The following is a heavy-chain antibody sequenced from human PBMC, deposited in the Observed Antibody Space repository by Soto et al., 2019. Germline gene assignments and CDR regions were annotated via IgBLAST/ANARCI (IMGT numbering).Heavy chain of an antibody. J-gene: IGHJ4*02. CDR1: GFTFSGYW. D-gene: IGHD6-19*01. V-gene: IGHV3-74*01. CDR2: LNSDGSIT. Sequence: EVQLVESGGGLVQPGGSLRLSCAASGFTFSGYWMHWVRQSPGKGLVWVSRLNSDGSITSYADSVKGRFTISRDNAKNTLYLQMNSLRAEDTAVYFCARWGAYNGGWFSWGPGTLVTVSS. CDR3: ARWGAYNGGWFS.